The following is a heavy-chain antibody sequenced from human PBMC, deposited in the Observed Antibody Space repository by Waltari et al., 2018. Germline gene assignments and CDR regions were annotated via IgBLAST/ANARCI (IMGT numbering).Heavy chain of an antibody. J-gene: IGHJ4*02. V-gene: IGHV4-59*01. CDR3: ARGYSGNYGRFDY. CDR1: GGSISTYY. CDR2: IYYSGTT. D-gene: IGHD5-12*01. Sequence: QVQLQESGPGLVKPSETLSLTCTVSGGSISTYYWSWIRQPPGKGLEWIGYIYYSGTTNYNPSLKSRVPISVDTSKNQFSLKLSSVTAADTAVYYCARGYSGNYGRFDYWGQGTLVTVSS.